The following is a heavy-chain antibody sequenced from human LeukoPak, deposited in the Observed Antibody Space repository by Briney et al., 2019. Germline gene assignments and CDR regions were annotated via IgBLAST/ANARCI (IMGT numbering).Heavy chain of an antibody. D-gene: IGHD6-13*01. Sequence: ASVKVSCKASGYTFTSYGISWVRQAPGQGLEWMGWINPNSGGTNYAQKFQGRVTMTRDTSISTAYMELSRLRSDDTAVYYCARLAAAGKGVGYWGQGTLVTVSS. CDR3: ARLAAAGKGVGY. CDR2: INPNSGGT. J-gene: IGHJ4*02. V-gene: IGHV1-2*02. CDR1: GYTFTSYG.